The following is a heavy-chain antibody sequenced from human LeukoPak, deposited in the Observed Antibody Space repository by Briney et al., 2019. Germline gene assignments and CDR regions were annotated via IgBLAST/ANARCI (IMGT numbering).Heavy chain of an antibody. J-gene: IGHJ4*02. D-gene: IGHD3-9*01. CDR2: FDPEDGET. CDR1: GYTLTELS. Sequence: ASVKVSCKVSGYTLTELSMHCVRQAPGKGLEWMGGFDPEDGETIYAQKFQGRVTMTEDTSTDTAYMELSSLRSEDTAVYYCATGEYFDWLVFDYWGQGTLVTVSS. V-gene: IGHV1-24*01. CDR3: ATGEYFDWLVFDY.